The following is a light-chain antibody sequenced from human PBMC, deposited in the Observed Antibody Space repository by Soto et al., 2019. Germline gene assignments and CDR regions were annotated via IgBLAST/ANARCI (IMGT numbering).Light chain of an antibody. V-gene: IGKV1-5*01. CDR2: DAS. Sequence: DIQMTQSPSTLSASIGDRVTITCRASQSIRSWLAWYQQKPGRAPKLLIYDASSLESGVPSRFSGSGSGTEYTLTISSLRPDDFAIYYCQQYNSYWTFGQGTKVEIK. CDR3: QQYNSYWT. CDR1: QSIRSW. J-gene: IGKJ1*01.